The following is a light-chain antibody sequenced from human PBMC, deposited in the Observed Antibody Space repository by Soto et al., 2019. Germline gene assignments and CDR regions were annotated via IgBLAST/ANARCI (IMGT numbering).Light chain of an antibody. CDR1: PGISND. V-gene: IGKV1-27*01. J-gene: IGKJ4*01. Sequence: DVQLTHSPSSLSASVGDRVTITCRASPGISNDLAWYQQKPEKVPNLLIYAASTLQSGVPSRFSGSGSGTDFTLTISSLHPDDVAPYYCQQFHSVPIFRGGTKVEI. CDR3: QQFHSVPI. CDR2: AAS.